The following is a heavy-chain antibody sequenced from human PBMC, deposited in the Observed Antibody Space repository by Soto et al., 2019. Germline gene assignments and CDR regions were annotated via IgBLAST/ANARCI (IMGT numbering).Heavy chain of an antibody. V-gene: IGHV3-33*01. CDR1: GFTFSSYG. J-gene: IGHJ4*02. CDR2: IWYDGSYK. D-gene: IGHD3-22*01. CDR3: ARSPNYYDSSGYFDS. Sequence: PGGSLRLSCAASGFTFSSYGMHWVRQAPGKGLEWVAVIWYDGSYKYYADSVKGRFTISGDNSKNTLYLQMSSLRAEDTAVYYCARSPNYYDSSGYFDSWGQGTLVTVSS.